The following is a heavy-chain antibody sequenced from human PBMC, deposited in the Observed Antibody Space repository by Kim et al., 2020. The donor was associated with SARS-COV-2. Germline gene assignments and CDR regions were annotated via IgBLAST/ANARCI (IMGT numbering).Heavy chain of an antibody. CDR1: GFTFGDYA. CDR3: TRGSGWYGVVDY. CDR2: IRSKAYGGTT. J-gene: IGHJ4*02. Sequence: GGSLRLSCTASGFTFGDYAMSWVRQAPGKGLEWVGFIRSKAYGGTTEYAASVKGRFTISRDDSKSIAYLQMNSLKTEDTAVYYCTRGSGWYGVVDYWGQGTLVTVSS. V-gene: IGHV3-49*04. D-gene: IGHD6-19*01.